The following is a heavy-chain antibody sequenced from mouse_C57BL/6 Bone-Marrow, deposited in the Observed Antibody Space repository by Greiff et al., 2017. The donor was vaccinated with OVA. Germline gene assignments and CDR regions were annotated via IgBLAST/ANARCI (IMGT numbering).Heavy chain of an antibody. CDR3: ARRDYYGSSAWFAY. D-gene: IGHD1-1*01. V-gene: IGHV5-15*01. J-gene: IGHJ3*01. CDR1: GFTFSDYG. Sequence: EVKLVESGGGLVQPGGSLKLSCAASGFTFSDYGMAWVRQAPRKGPEWVAFISNLAYSIYYADTVTGRFTISRENAKNTLYLEMSSLRSEDTDMYYCARRDYYGSSAWFAYWGQGTLVTVSA. CDR2: ISNLAYSI.